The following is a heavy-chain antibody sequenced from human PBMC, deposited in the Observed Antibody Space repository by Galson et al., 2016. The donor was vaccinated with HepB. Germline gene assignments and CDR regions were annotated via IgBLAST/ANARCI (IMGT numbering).Heavy chain of an antibody. V-gene: IGHV3-30-3*01. Sequence: SLRLSCAASGFTFSDYAMQWVRQAPGKGLDWVAVISDDGSYKNYADSVKGRFTISRDNFRNTLYLQMNGLRVEDTAVYYCARVASYASFCTYSSCAHFDYWGHGTLVTVSS. D-gene: IGHD2-2*01. J-gene: IGHJ4*01. CDR1: GFTFSDYA. CDR3: ARVASYASFCTYSSCAHFDY. CDR2: ISDDGSYK.